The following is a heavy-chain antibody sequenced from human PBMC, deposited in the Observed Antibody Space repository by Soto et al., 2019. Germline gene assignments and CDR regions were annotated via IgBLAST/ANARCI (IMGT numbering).Heavy chain of an antibody. CDR1: GGTFSSYA. CDR3: AREGYEVEAAASSAFDI. CDR2: IIPIFGTA. J-gene: IGHJ3*02. V-gene: IGHV1-69*12. D-gene: IGHD6-13*01. Sequence: QVQLVQSGAEVKKPGSSVKVSCKASGGTFSSYAISWVRQAPGQGLEWMGGIIPIFGTANYAQQFQGRVMITADESTSTAYMELSSLRSEDTAVYYCAREGYEVEAAASSAFDIWSQGTMVIVSS.